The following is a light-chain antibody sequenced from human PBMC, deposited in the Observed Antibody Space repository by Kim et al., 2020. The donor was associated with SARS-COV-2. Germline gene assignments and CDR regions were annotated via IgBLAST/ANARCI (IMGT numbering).Light chain of an antibody. CDR3: GTWDDSLRVWV. CDR1: NSNIGNNF. Sequence: GQKVTISCSGSNSNIGNNFVSWYQFLPETAPKLLIYDNVDRPSGIPDRFSGSKSGTSATLDITGLQTGDEGDYYCGTWDDSLRVWVFGGGTKVTVL. J-gene: IGLJ3*02. V-gene: IGLV1-51*01. CDR2: DNV.